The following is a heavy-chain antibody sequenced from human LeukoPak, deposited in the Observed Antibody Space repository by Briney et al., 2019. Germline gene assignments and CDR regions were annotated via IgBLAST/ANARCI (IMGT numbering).Heavy chain of an antibody. CDR1: GFTFSSYG. Sequence: GRSLRLSCAASGFTFSSYGMHWVRQAPGKGLECVAVIWYDGSNNYYADSVEGRFTISRDNSKNTLYLQMNSLRAEDTAVYYCARGVGGYSYGTDYWGQGTLVTVSS. D-gene: IGHD5-18*01. CDR2: IWYDGSNN. J-gene: IGHJ4*02. V-gene: IGHV3-33*01. CDR3: ARGVGGYSYGTDY.